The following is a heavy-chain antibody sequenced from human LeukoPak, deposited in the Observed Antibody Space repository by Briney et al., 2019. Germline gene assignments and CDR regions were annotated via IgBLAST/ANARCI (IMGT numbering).Heavy chain of an antibody. CDR2: ISGSGGST. CDR3: ATTSGSYYDDDAFDI. J-gene: IGHJ3*02. Sequence: GGSLRLSCAASGFTFSSYSMSWVRQAPGKGLEWVSAISGSGGSTYYADSVKGRFTISRDNSKNTLYLQMNSLRAEDTAVYYCATTSGSYYDDDAFDIWGQGTMVTVSS. CDR1: GFTFSSYS. V-gene: IGHV3-23*01. D-gene: IGHD1-26*01.